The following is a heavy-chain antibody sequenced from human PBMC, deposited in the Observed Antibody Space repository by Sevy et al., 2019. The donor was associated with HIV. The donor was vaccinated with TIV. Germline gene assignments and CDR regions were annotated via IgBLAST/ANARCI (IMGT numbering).Heavy chain of an antibody. J-gene: IGHJ3*02. CDR1: GYTFIDYY. CDR3: AREWGFAMANAFDI. D-gene: IGHD2-2*01. CDR2: FNPNRGDT. V-gene: IGHV1-2*06. Sequence: ASVKVSCKASGYTFIDYYLIWVRQAPGQGLEWMGRFNPNRGDTNYAQKFQGRVTMTRDASINSAYMELSRLTSDDTAVYYCAREWGFAMANAFDIWGQGTMVTVSS.